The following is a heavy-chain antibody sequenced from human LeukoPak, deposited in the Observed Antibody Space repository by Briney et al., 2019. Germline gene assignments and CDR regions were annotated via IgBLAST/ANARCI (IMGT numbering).Heavy chain of an antibody. J-gene: IGHJ4*02. Sequence: SETLSLTCTVSGASFSSSTYYWGWIRQPPGKGLEWIGSIYYSGSTYYNPSLKSRVTMSVDTSKNQFSLKLSSVTAADTAVYYCARHAGGISATGARPFDYWGQGTLVTVSS. D-gene: IGHD6-13*01. V-gene: IGHV4-39*01. CDR2: IYYSGST. CDR3: ARHAGGISATGARPFDY. CDR1: GASFSSSTYY.